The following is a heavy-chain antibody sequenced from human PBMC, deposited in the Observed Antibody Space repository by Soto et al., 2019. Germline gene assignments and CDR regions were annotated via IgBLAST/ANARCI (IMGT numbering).Heavy chain of an antibody. CDR1: GFTFSSYA. V-gene: IGHV3-23*01. D-gene: IGHD1-26*01. J-gene: IGHJ3*02. CDR3: AKDLAVGEQWELPDAFDI. CDR2: ISGSGGST. Sequence: GGSLRLSCAASGFTFSSYAMSWVRQAPGKGLEWVSAISGSGGSTYYADSVKGRFTISRDNSKNTLYLQMNSLRAEDTAVYYCAKDLAVGEQWELPDAFDIWGQGTMVTVSS.